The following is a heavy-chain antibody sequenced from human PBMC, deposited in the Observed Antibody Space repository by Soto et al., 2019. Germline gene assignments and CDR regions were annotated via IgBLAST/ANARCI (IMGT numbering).Heavy chain of an antibody. V-gene: IGHV3-23*01. CDR1: GFTFSSYA. CDR2: ISGSGGRT. D-gene: IGHD1-20*01. J-gene: IGHJ4*02. CDR3: ARDNSGTFDY. Sequence: GGSLRLSCAASGFTFSSYAMSWVRQAPGKGLEWVSDISGSGGRTYYVDSVKGRFTISRDNANNTLYLQMNSLRAEDTAVYYCARDNSGTFDYWGQGTLVTVSS.